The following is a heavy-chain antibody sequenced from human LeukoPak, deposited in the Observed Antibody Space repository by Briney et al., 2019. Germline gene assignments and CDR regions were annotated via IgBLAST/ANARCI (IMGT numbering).Heavy chain of an antibody. CDR2: ISSSGSTI. V-gene: IGHV3-48*04. D-gene: IGHD5-18*01. CDR3: ARDKGYSYVFDWYFDL. J-gene: IGHJ2*01. Sequence: GGSLRLSCAVSGFTFSSYPMNWVRQAPGKGLEWVSYISSSGSTIYYADSVKGRFTISRDNAKNSLYLQMNSLRAEDTAVYYCARDKGYSYVFDWYFDLWGRDTLVTVSS. CDR1: GFTFSSYP.